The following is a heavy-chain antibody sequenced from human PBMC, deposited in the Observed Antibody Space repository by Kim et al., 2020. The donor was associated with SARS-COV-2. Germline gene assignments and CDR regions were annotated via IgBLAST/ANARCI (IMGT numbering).Heavy chain of an antibody. CDR1: GGSISSSSYY. J-gene: IGHJ5*02. V-gene: IGHV4-39*07. D-gene: IGHD3-10*01. CDR3: ARESPRSSVLLWFGGWFDP. CDR2: IYYSGST. Sequence: SETLSLTCTVSGGSISSSSYYWGWIRQPPGKGLEWIGSIYYSGSTYYNPSLKSRVTISVDTSKNQFSLKLSSVTAADTAVYYCARESPRSSVLLWFGGWFDPWGQGTLVTVSS.